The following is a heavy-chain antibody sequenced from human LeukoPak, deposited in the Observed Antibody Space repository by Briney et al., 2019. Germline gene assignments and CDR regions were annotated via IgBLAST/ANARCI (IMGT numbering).Heavy chain of an antibody. CDR1: GFTFSSYA. V-gene: IGHV3-23*01. Sequence: GGSLRLSCAASGFTFSSYAMSWVRQAPGKGLEWVSVISGSSLSAYYADSVKGRFTISRDNSKNTLYLQMNSLRAEDTAVYYCAKDPCTDGVCYTSSYYGMDVWGLGTTVTVSS. CDR3: AKDPCTDGVCYTSSYYGMDV. J-gene: IGHJ6*02. D-gene: IGHD2-8*01. CDR2: ISGSSLSA.